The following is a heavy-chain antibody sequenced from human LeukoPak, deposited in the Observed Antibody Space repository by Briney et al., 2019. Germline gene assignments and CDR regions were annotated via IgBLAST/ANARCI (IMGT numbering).Heavy chain of an antibody. CDR3: GYYAF. Sequence: PSETLSLTCSVSGASISSSSYFWGWIRQPPGKGLEWIGTISYSGNTYYNPSLRSRVTISVDTSKNQFSLRLSSVTAADTAVYYCGYYAFWGRGTLVTVSA. CDR1: GASISSSSYF. J-gene: IGHJ2*01. V-gene: IGHV4-39*01. D-gene: IGHD3-16*01. CDR2: ISYSGNT.